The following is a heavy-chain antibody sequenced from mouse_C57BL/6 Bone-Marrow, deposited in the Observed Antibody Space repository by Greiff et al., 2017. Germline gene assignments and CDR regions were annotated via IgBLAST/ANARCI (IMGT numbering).Heavy chain of an antibody. CDR2: INPNYGTT. J-gene: IGHJ3*01. CDR3: ARSGGLRGVVARGFAY. CDR1: GYSFTDYN. V-gene: IGHV1-39*01. D-gene: IGHD1-1*01. Sequence: VQLQQSGPELVKPGASVKISCKASGYSFTDYNMNWVKQSNGKSLEWIGVINPNYGTTSYNQKFKGKATLTVDQSSSTAYMQLNSLTSEDAAVYYCARSGGLRGVVARGFAYWGQGTLVTVSA.